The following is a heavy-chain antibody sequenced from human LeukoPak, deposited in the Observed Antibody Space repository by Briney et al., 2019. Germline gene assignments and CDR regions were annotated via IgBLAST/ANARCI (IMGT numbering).Heavy chain of an antibody. CDR2: IWHDGSNK. V-gene: IGHV3-33*06. CDR3: AKDLNGYNWYYFDY. CDR1: GFSFSSYG. J-gene: IGHJ4*02. Sequence: GGSLRLSCAASGFSFSSYGMHWVRQAPGKVLEWVAVIWHDGSNKYYADSVKGRFTISRDNSKNTLYLQMNSLRAEDTAVYSCAKDLNGYNWYYFDYWGQGTLVTVSS. D-gene: IGHD5-24*01.